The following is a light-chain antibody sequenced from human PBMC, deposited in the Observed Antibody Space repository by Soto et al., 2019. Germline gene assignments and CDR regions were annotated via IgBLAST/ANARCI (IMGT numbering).Light chain of an antibody. CDR1: QGIGND. CDR2: APS. CDR3: LQDHNYPLT. V-gene: IGKV1-6*01. J-gene: IGKJ4*01. Sequence: AIQMTQSPSSLSVSVGDRVTITCRASQGIGNDVGWYQQKPGKAPKLLIYAPSSLQSGVPSRFSGSRPGTDFTLTISSLQPEDFATYYCLQDHNYPLTFGGGTKVEIK.